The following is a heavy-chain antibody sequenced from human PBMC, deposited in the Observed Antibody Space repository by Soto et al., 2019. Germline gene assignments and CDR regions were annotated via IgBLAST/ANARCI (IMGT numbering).Heavy chain of an antibody. D-gene: IGHD3-22*01. V-gene: IGHV4-38-2*01. CDR1: GYSINRGYY. Sequence: SETLSLTCSVSGYSINRGYYWGWIRQAPGKGLEWIGSIYHRGATYYAPSLKARAAISLDTSNNHFTLRLTSVTVADTAIYYCARYQYDSSGHEDEHWGQGALVTVSS. J-gene: IGHJ4*02. CDR2: IYHRGAT. CDR3: ARYQYDSSGHEDEH.